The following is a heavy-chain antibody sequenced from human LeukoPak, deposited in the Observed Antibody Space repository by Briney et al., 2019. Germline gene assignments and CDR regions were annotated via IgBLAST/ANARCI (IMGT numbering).Heavy chain of an antibody. CDR1: GFTFSTYT. CDR3: ARWGDRRGGAFDI. V-gene: IGHV3-21*01. CDR2: ISSSSSYI. Sequence: GGSLRLSCAASGFTFSTYTMNWVRQAPGKGLEWVSSISSSSSYIYYADSVKGRFTIYRDNAKNSLYLQMNSLRDEDTALYYCARWGDRRGGAFDIWGQGTMVTVSS. J-gene: IGHJ3*02. D-gene: IGHD3-16*01.